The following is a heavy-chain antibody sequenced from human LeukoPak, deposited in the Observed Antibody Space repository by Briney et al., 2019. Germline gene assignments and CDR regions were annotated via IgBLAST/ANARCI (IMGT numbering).Heavy chain of an antibody. V-gene: IGHV3-23*01. J-gene: IGHJ4*02. D-gene: IGHD6-19*01. Sequence: GGSLRLSCAASGFTFSSYAMSWVRQAPGKGLEWVSAISGSGGSTYYADSVKGRFTISRNNSKNALYLQMNSLRAEDTAIYYCARPRYSSGWFDYWGQGILVTVSS. CDR2: ISGSGGST. CDR3: ARPRYSSGWFDY. CDR1: GFTFSSYA.